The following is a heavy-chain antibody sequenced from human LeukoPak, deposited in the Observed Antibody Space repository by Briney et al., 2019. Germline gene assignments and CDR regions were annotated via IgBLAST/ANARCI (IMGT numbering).Heavy chain of an antibody. CDR2: IYHSGST. CDR3: ARGGSNRRWFDP. J-gene: IGHJ5*02. Sequence: PSETLSLTCTVSGVSISSSNSYWGWIRQPPGKGLEWIGSIYHSGSTYYNPSLKSRVTISLDTSKNQFSLKLSSVTAADTAVYYCARGGSNRRWFDPWGQGTLVTVSS. D-gene: IGHD6-13*01. CDR1: GVSISSSNSY. V-gene: IGHV4-39*07.